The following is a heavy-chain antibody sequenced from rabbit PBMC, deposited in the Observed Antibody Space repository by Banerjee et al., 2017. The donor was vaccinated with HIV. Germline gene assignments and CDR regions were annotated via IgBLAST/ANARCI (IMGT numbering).Heavy chain of an antibody. CDR3: ARDETDDAGYNYRL. CDR2: IYAGKSST. CDR1: GFSLSSYW. V-gene: IGHV1S45*01. D-gene: IGHD7-1*01. Sequence: QEQLEESGGGLVQPGESLTLTCKASGFSLSSYWMSWVRQAPGKGLEWIGIIYAGKSSTDYASWAKGRFTISKTSSTTVTLQMTSLTAADTATYFCARDETDDAGYNYRLWGPGTLVTVS. J-gene: IGHJ6*01.